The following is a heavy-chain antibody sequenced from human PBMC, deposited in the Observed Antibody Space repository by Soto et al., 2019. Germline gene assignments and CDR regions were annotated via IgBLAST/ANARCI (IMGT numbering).Heavy chain of an antibody. CDR3: ARELGYYDSSGYFGAFDI. CDR1: GFTFSSYG. J-gene: IGHJ3*02. D-gene: IGHD3-22*01. Sequence: GGSLRLSCAASGFTFSSYGMHWVRQAPGKGLEWVAVIWYDGSNKYYADSVKGRFTISRDNSKNTLYLQMNSLRAEDTAVYYCARELGYYDSSGYFGAFDIWGQGTMVTGSS. V-gene: IGHV3-33*01. CDR2: IWYDGSNK.